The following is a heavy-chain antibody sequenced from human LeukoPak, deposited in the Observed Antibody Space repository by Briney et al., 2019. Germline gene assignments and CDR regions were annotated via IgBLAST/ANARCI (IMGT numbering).Heavy chain of an antibody. CDR1: GFTVSSNS. Sequence: GGSLRLSCTVSGFTVSSNSWSWVRQAPGKGLEWVSFIYSGGNTHYADSVKGRFTISRDNAKNSLYLQMNSLRAEDTAVYYCARDRATSGSSSDYWGQGTLVTVSS. CDR2: IYSGGNT. CDR3: ARDRATSGSSSDY. D-gene: IGHD6-6*01. J-gene: IGHJ4*02. V-gene: IGHV3-53*01.